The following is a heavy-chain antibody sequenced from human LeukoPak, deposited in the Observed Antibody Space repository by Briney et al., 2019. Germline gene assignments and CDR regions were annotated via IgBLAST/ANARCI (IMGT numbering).Heavy chain of an antibody. CDR1: RFAFSDYY. CDR3: ARALSLVPARTISTEDY. CDR2: ISSSGSTI. D-gene: IGHD1-7*01. Sequence: PGGSLRLSCAASRFAFSDYYMSWIRQAPGKGLEWVSYISSSGSTIYYADSVKGRFTISRDNAKNSLSLQMNSLRAEDTAVYYWARALSLVPARTISTEDYWGQGTLVTVSS. V-gene: IGHV3-11*04. J-gene: IGHJ4*02.